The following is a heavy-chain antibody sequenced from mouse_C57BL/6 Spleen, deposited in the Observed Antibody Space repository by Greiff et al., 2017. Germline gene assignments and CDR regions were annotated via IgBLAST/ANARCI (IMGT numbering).Heavy chain of an antibody. Sequence: QVQLQQPGAELVMPGASVKLPCKASGYTFTSYWMHWVKQRPGQGLEWIGEIDPSDSYTNYNQKFKGKSTLTVDKSSSTAYMQLSSLTSEDSAVYYCARLGYYGSSPLFAYWGQGTLVTVSA. V-gene: IGHV1-69*01. D-gene: IGHD1-1*01. J-gene: IGHJ3*01. CDR2: IDPSDSYT. CDR3: ARLGYYGSSPLFAY. CDR1: GYTFTSYW.